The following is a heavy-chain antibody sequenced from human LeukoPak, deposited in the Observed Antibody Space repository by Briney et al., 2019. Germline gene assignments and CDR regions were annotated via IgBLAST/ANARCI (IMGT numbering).Heavy chain of an antibody. CDR1: GDSISSDNYY. CDR2: IYHSGST. CDR3: ARGLAAAGTYYFDY. D-gene: IGHD6-13*01. Sequence: SETLSLTCTVSGDSISSDNYYWTWIRQPPGKGLEWIGYIYHSGSTYYNPSLKSRVIISLDRSKNQFSLKLSPVTAADTAVYYCARGLAAAGTYYFDYWGQGTLVTVSS. V-gene: IGHV4-30-2*01. J-gene: IGHJ4*02.